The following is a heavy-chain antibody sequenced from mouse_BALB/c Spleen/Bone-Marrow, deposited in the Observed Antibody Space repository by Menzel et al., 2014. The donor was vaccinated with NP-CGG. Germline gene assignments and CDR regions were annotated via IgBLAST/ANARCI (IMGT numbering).Heavy chain of an antibody. V-gene: IGHV5-4*02. J-gene: IGHJ4*01. Sequence: EVQRVESGGGLVKPGGSLKLSCAVSGFTFSDYHMYWVRQNPEKRLEWVATINDGGSYTYYPDSVKGRFTISRDNAKSNLYLQMSSLKSEDTAMYYCARDGNFAMDYWGQGTSVTVSS. CDR1: GFTFSDYH. CDR2: INDGGSYT. D-gene: IGHD2-1*01. CDR3: ARDGNFAMDY.